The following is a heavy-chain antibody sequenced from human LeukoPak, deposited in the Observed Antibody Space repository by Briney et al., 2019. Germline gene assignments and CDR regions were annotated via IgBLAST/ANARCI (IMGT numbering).Heavy chain of an antibody. D-gene: IGHD3-16*01. Sequence: PGGSLRLSCAASGFTFRNYWMSWVRQAPGKGLEWVSSISSSSSYIYYADSVKGRFTISRDNAKNSLYLQMNSLRAEDTAVYYCARGLNDYDYVWGSSYGMDVWGQGTTVTVSS. J-gene: IGHJ6*02. CDR3: ARGLNDYDYVWGSSYGMDV. CDR1: GFTFRNYW. CDR2: ISSSSSYI. V-gene: IGHV3-21*01.